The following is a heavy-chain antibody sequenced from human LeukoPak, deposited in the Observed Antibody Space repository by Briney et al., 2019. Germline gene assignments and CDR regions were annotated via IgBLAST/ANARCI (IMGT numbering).Heavy chain of an antibody. Sequence: VASVKVSCKASGYTFTGYYMHWVRQAPGQGLEWMGWINPNSGGTNYAQKFQGRVTMTRDTSISTAYMELSRLRSDDTAVYYCARGWLAAAKGFDDWFDPWGQGTLVTVSS. J-gene: IGHJ5*02. V-gene: IGHV1-2*02. CDR2: INPNSGGT. D-gene: IGHD6-13*01. CDR1: GYTFTGYY. CDR3: ARGWLAAAKGFDDWFDP.